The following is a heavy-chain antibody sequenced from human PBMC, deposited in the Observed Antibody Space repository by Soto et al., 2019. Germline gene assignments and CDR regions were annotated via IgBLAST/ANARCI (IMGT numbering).Heavy chain of an antibody. CDR3: ARDLDTAMATLPYYYYGMDV. D-gene: IGHD5-18*01. Sequence: GASVKVSCKASGYTFTGYYMHWVRQAPGQGLEWMGWINPNSGGTNYAQKFQGRVTMTRDTSISTAYMELSRLRSDDTAVYYCARDLDTAMATLPYYYYGMDVWGQGXTVTVYS. J-gene: IGHJ6*02. V-gene: IGHV1-2*02. CDR2: INPNSGGT. CDR1: GYTFTGYY.